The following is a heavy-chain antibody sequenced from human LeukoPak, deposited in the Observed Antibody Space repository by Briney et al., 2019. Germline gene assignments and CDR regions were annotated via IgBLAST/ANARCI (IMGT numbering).Heavy chain of an antibody. V-gene: IGHV1-46*01. CDR3: AREEVVVVPAATRYYYYGMDV. Sequence: GASVNVSCKASGYTFTSYYMHWVRQAPGQGLEWMGIINPSGGSTSYAQKFQGRVTMTRDTSTSTVYMELSSLRSEDTAVYYCAREEVVVVPAATRYYYYGMDVWGQGTTVTVSS. CDR1: GYTFTSYY. J-gene: IGHJ6*02. D-gene: IGHD2-2*01. CDR2: INPSGGST.